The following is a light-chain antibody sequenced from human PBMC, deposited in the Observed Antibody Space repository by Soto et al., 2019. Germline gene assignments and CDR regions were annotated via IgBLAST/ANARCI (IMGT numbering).Light chain of an antibody. V-gene: IGKV3-20*01. CDR2: AAS. CDR1: QTVSSNY. CDR3: QQYGRSPPLI. Sequence: EVVLTQSPGTLSLSPGERATLSCRASQTVSSNYLAWYQQTPGQAPRLLIYAASTRATGIPDRFSGSGSGTDFTLTIRRLEPEDFAVYYCQQYGRSPPLIFGGGTKVEIK. J-gene: IGKJ4*01.